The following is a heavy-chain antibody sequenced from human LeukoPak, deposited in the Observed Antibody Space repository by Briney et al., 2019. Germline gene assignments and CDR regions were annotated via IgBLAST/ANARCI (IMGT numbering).Heavy chain of an antibody. D-gene: IGHD6-19*01. CDR2: INHSGTT. V-gene: IGHV4-34*01. CDR3: ARGSSGWYYFDC. CDR1: GGSFSGNY. Sequence: PSETLSLTCAVYGGSFSGNYWSWIRQPPGKGLEWIGDINHSGTTNYSPSLKSRVTISVDTSKNQFSLKLSSVTAADTAVFYCARGSSGWYYFDCWGQGTLVTVSS. J-gene: IGHJ4*02.